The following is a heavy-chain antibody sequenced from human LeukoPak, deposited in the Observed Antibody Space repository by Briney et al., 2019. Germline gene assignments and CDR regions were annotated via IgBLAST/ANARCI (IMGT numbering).Heavy chain of an antibody. J-gene: IGHJ6*03. CDR2: IGGSGGST. D-gene: IGHD2-2*01. CDR1: GFIFSSYA. Sequence: AGTLSFSCAASGFIFSSYAMSRVRQAPGKGLEGVLTIGGSGGSTYYADTVKGHFTISRDNSKNTLYLQMNSLRAEDTAVYYCARANCGVTSCYENYYNYYTDVWGKGTTVTVSS. CDR3: ARANCGVTSCYENYYNYYTDV. V-gene: IGHV3-23*01.